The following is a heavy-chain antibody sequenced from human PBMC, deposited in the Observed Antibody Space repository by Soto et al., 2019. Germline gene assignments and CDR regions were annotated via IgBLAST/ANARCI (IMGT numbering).Heavy chain of an antibody. CDR1: GGSISSNDYY. V-gene: IGHV4-30-4*01. CDR2: IFYSGGT. D-gene: IGHD4-4*01. J-gene: IGHJ3*01. Sequence: QVQLQESGPGLVEPSQTLSLTCTVSGGSISSNDYYWNWIRQAPGKGPEWIAYIFYSGGTYYNPSLKSPVTRSVDTSKNQFSLKLSSVTAAYTAVYYCARFFSNSGVDYSFDPWGQGTMVTVSS. CDR3: ARFFSNSGVDYSFDP.